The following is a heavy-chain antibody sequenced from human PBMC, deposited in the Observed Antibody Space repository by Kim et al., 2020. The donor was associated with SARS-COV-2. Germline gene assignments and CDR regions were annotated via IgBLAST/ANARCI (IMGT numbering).Heavy chain of an antibody. CDR1: GGSISSGGYC. D-gene: IGHD2-8*01. CDR2: IYYSGST. J-gene: IGHJ6*01. V-gene: IGHV4-31*03. CDR3: AREEIGYCTNGVCFYG. Sequence: SETLSLTCTVSGGSISSGGYCWSWIRQHPGKGLEWIGYIYYSGSTYYNPSLKSRVTISVDTSKNQFSLKLSSVTAADTAVYYCAREEIGYCTNGVCFYG.